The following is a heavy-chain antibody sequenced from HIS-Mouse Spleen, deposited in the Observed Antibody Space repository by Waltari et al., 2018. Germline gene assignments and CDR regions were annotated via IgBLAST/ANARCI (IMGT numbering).Heavy chain of an antibody. V-gene: IGHV1-2*02. CDR2: INRNSGGT. D-gene: IGHD6-19*01. J-gene: IGHJ3*02. CDR3: ARDLARGWIWAFDI. Sequence: QVQLVQSGAEVKKPGASVKVSCKASGYTFTGYYMHWVRQAPGQGLEWMGWINRNSGGTNYAKKVQGRVTMTRDTSISTAYMELSRLRSDDTAVYYCARDLARGWIWAFDIWGQGTMVTVSS. CDR1: GYTFTGYY.